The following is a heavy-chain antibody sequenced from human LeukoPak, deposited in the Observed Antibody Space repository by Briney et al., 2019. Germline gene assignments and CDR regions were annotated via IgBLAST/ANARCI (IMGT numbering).Heavy chain of an antibody. CDR2: MYPGDSQT. V-gene: IGHV5-51*01. Sequence: GESLKISCKGSGYSFTSYWIAWVRQMPGKGLEWMGIMYPGDSQTRCSPSFQGQVTISADKSISTAYLQWSRLEASDTAMYYCARRRYYYDSSGYHFDYWGQGTLVTVSS. D-gene: IGHD3-22*01. CDR3: ARRRYYYDSSGYHFDY. J-gene: IGHJ4*02. CDR1: GYSFTSYW.